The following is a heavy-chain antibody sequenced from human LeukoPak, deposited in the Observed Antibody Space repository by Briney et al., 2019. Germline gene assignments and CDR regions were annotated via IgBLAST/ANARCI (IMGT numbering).Heavy chain of an antibody. J-gene: IGHJ4*02. CDR3: TTPSDILTGSDY. V-gene: IGHV3-15*01. CDR1: EFIFRNAG. CDR2: FKSKTDGGTT. Sequence: PGGPLELSVAASEFIFRNAGMSGFAQAPGKGRNGFARFKSKTDGGTTGYAAPVKGRFTISRDDSKNTLYLQMNSLKTEDTAVYYCTTPSDILTGSDYWGQGTLVTVSS. D-gene: IGHD3-9*01.